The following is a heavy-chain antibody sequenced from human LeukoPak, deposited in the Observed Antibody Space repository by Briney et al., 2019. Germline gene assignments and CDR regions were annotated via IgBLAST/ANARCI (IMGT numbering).Heavy chain of an antibody. CDR1: GFTFSSYG. V-gene: IGHV3-23*01. CDR3: AKDRDWNYVGNYFDY. D-gene: IGHD1-7*01. Sequence: GGSLRLSCAASGFTFSSYGMSWVRQAPGKGLEWVSAISGSGGNTYYADSVKGRFTISRDNSKNTLYLQMNSLRAEDTAVYYCAKDRDWNYVGNYFDYWGQGTLVTVSS. CDR2: ISGSGGNT. J-gene: IGHJ4*02.